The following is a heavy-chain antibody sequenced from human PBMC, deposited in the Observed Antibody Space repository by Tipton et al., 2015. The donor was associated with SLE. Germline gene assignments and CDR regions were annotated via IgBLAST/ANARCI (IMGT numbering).Heavy chain of an antibody. CDR2: IYHTGST. V-gene: IGHV4-39*07. J-gene: IGHJ4*02. CDR1: GGSISNSIYY. D-gene: IGHD2-8*01. CDR3: ALRGVGSSSDY. Sequence: TLSLTCTVSGGSISNSIYYWGWSRQPPGKGLEWIASIYHTGSTYYNSSLTSRVTISVDTSKNQFSLNLNAVNAADTAVYYCALRGVGSSSDYLGQGTLVSAYS.